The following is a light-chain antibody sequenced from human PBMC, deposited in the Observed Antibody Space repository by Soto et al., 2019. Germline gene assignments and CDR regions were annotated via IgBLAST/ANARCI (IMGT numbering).Light chain of an antibody. CDR1: GSDVGDSSH. CDR2: EVN. V-gene: IGLV2-11*01. Sequence: QYALTQPRSVSGSPGQSVTISCTATGSDVGDSSHVSWYQLHPGKAPKLMIYEVNNRPSGVPDRFSGSKSGSTASLTISGLPAEDEAEYYCCLSPGSLTWLFGGGTKLTV. CDR3: CLSPGSLTWL. J-gene: IGLJ3*02.